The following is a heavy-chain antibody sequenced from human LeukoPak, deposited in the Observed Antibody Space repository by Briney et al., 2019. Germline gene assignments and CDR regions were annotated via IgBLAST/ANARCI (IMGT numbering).Heavy chain of an antibody. D-gene: IGHD3-9*01. CDR2: IKSKTDGGTI. Sequence: PGRSLTLTYAVSAFTFTNGWMSWVRQAPGKELEWVGRIKSKTDGGTIDYAAPVKGRFTISRDDSKKTLYLHMNSLKIEDTAVYYCTTDLTAPYWGQGTLVTVSS. V-gene: IGHV3-15*01. CDR3: TTDLTAPY. CDR1: AFTFTNGW. J-gene: IGHJ4*02.